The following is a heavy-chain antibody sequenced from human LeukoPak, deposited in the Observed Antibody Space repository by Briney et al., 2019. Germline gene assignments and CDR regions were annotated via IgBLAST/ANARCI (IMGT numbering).Heavy chain of an antibody. CDR3: ARDDTGYGLFDS. V-gene: IGHV3-30*02. J-gene: IGHJ5*01. CDR2: IRDDGSTR. CDR1: GFTFSRSG. D-gene: IGHD5-12*01. Sequence: GGSLRLSCAASGFTFSRSGLHWVRQAPGKGLEWVAFIRDDGSTRYYADSVKGRFTVSRDNSKNTLYLQMNSLRPEDTAVYYCARDDTGYGLFDSWGQGTLVTVSS.